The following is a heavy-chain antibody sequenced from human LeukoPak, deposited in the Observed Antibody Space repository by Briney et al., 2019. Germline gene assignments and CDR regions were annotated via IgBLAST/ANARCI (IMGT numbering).Heavy chain of an antibody. J-gene: IGHJ4*02. V-gene: IGHV1-2*02. Sequence: ASVKVSCKASGYPFTGYYVHWVRQAPGQGLEWMGWINPNSGGTNYAQKFQGRVTMTRDTSISTAYMELSRLRSDDTAVYYCARAPVPWQLGPTGYFDYWGQGTLVTVSS. D-gene: IGHD6-13*01. CDR3: ARAPVPWQLGPTGYFDY. CDR2: INPNSGGT. CDR1: GYPFTGYY.